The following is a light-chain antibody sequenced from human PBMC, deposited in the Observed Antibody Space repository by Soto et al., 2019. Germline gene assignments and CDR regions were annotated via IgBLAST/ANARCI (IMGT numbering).Light chain of an antibody. Sequence: QSALTQPASVSGSPRQSITISCAGTSADIGAFNYVSWYQHHPGKAPKLLIYDVSDRPSGVSTRFSASKSANTASLTISGLQADDEGDYYCSSYSTTSALVFGGGTQLTVL. CDR2: DVS. CDR3: SSYSTTSALV. CDR1: SADIGAFNY. J-gene: IGLJ2*01. V-gene: IGLV2-14*03.